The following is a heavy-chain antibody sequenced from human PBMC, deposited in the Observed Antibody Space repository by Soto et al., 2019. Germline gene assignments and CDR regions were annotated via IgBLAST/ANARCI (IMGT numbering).Heavy chain of an antibody. CDR1: GYSISSGYY. Sequence: PSETLSLTCAVSGYSISSGYYWGWIRQPPGKGLEWIGSIYHSGSTYYNPSLKSRVTISVDTSKNQFSLKLSSVTAADTAVYYCARVVVTTVRGVISYYYGMDVWGQGTTVTVSS. J-gene: IGHJ6*02. D-gene: IGHD3-10*01. CDR2: IYHSGST. V-gene: IGHV4-38-2*01. CDR3: ARVVVTTVRGVISYYYGMDV.